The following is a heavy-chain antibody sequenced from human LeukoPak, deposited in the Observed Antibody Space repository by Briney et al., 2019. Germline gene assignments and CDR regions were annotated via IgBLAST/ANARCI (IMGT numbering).Heavy chain of an antibody. CDR2: ISGSGGST. CDR3: ARSGLSRFDY. CDR1: GFTFSRYG. Sequence: GGSLRLSCAASGFTFSRYGMSWVRQAPGEGLEWVSAISGSGGSTYYAGSVKGRFTISRDNSKNTLFLQTNSLRAEDTAVYYCARSGLSRFDYWGQGTLVTVSS. J-gene: IGHJ4*02. V-gene: IGHV3-23*01. D-gene: IGHD4/OR15-4a*01.